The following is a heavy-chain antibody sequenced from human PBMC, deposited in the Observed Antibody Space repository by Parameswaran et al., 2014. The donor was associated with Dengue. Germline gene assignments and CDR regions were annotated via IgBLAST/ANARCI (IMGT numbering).Heavy chain of an antibody. J-gene: IGHJ6*02. D-gene: IGHD3-3*01. CDR2: IKQDGSEK. CDR3: ARVAALNYDFWSGYSHYGMDV. V-gene: IGHV3-7*04. Sequence: RWIRQPPGKGLEWVANIKQDGSEKYYVDSVKGRFTISRDNAKNSLYLQMNSLRAEDTAVYYCARVAALNYDFWSGYSHYGMDVWGQGTTVTVSS.